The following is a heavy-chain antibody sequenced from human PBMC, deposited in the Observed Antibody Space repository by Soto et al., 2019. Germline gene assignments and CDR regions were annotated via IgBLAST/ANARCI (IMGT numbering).Heavy chain of an antibody. Sequence: QVQLVESGGGAVQPGRSLRLSCVASGFSISNYGMHWVRQTPGKGLEWVAVIWFDGRNIAYRESVKGRFTVSRDNSKNMVYLQMGSLGGEDTAVYYCARDERKRWSFVGSFDQWGQRTLVTVSS. V-gene: IGHV3-33*01. CDR2: IWFDGRNI. CDR3: ARDERKRWSFVGSFDQ. D-gene: IGHD2-8*01. J-gene: IGHJ4*02. CDR1: GFSISNYG.